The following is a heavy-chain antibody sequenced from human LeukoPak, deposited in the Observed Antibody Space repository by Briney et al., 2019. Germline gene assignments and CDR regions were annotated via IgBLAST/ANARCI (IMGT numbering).Heavy chain of an antibody. CDR3: VKRGMVGADYFDY. D-gene: IGHD1-26*01. CDR1: GFTFSIYA. CDR2: ICSNGGST. J-gene: IGHJ4*02. Sequence: GGSLRLSCSASGFTFSIYAMHWGRHAPGEGLYYVSAICSNGGSTYYADSLKGSVTISRDNSKNTLYLQISRLRAENTVVYYCVKRGMVGADYFDYWGQGTLVTVSS. V-gene: IGHV3-64D*09.